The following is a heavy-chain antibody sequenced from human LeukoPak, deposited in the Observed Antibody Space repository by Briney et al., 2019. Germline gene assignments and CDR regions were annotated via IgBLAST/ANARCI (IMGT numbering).Heavy chain of an antibody. CDR3: ARHKTEPSSGWGFDY. J-gene: IGHJ4*02. CDR1: GGSFSGYY. CDR2: INHSGST. D-gene: IGHD6-19*01. V-gene: IGHV4-34*01. Sequence: SETLSLTCAVYGGSFSGYYWSWIRQPPGKGLEWIGEINHSGSTNYNPSLKSRVTISVDTSKNQFSLKLSSVTAADTAVYYCARHKTEPSSGWGFDYWGQGTLVTVSS.